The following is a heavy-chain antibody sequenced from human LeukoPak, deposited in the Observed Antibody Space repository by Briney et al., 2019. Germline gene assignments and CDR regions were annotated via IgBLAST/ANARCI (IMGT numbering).Heavy chain of an antibody. CDR2: MNPNSGNT. J-gene: IGHJ5*02. V-gene: IGHV1-8*03. D-gene: IGHD3-16*01. Sequence: ASVKDSCKASGGTFSSYAISWVRQAPGQGLEWMGWMNPNSGNTGYAQKFQGRVTITRNTSISTAYMELSSLRSEDTAVYYCARARISYVWGSYLFDPWGQGTLVTVSS. CDR1: GGTFSSYA. CDR3: ARARISYVWGSYLFDP.